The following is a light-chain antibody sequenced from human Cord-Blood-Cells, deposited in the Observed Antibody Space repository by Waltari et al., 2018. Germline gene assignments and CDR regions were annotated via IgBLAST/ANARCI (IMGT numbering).Light chain of an antibody. CDR3: CSYAGSSTWV. V-gene: IGLV2-23*01. CDR2: EAR. CDR1: SSDVGSYNL. Sequence: QSALTQPASVSGSLGQSITISCTGTSSDVGSYNLFSWYQQHLGKAPKLMVYEARKRPSGVSNRFSGSKSGNTASLTISGLQAEDEADYYCCSYAGSSTWVFGGGTKLTVL. J-gene: IGLJ3*02.